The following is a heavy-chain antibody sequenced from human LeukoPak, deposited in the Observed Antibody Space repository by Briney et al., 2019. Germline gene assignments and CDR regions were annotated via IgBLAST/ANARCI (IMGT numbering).Heavy chain of an antibody. D-gene: IGHD3-22*01. CDR2: INHSGST. V-gene: IGHV4-34*01. CDR3: ARETYYYDSSAHPDAFDI. J-gene: IGHJ3*02. CDR1: GGPFSGYY. Sequence: SETLSLTCAAYGGPFSGYYWSWIRQPPGKGLEWIGEINHSGSTNYNPSLKSRVTISVDTSKNQFSLKLSSVTAADTAVYYCARETYYYDSSAHPDAFDIWGQGTMVTVSS.